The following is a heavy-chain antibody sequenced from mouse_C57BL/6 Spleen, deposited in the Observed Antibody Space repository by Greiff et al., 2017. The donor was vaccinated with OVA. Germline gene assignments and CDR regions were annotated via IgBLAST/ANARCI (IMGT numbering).Heavy chain of an antibody. CDR2: ISSGSSTI. CDR1: GFTFSDYG. Sequence: EVKVVESGGGLVKPGGSLKLSCAASGFTFSDYGMHWVRQAPEKGLEWVAYISSGSSTIYYADTVKGRFTFSRDNATNTLFLQVTRLRSEDTAMYYCARRDYSSYAYAMGYWGQGTSVTVSS. D-gene: IGHD2-5*01. CDR3: ARRDYSSYAYAMGY. J-gene: IGHJ4*01. V-gene: IGHV5-17*01.